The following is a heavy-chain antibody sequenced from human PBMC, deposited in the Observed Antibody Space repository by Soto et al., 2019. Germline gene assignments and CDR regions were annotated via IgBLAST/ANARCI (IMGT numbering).Heavy chain of an antibody. CDR3: ANSRYYDSSGYYGSAFDI. CDR1: GFTFDDYA. D-gene: IGHD3-22*01. CDR2: ISWHSGSI. V-gene: IGHV3-9*01. J-gene: IGHJ3*02. Sequence: EVQLVESGGGLVQPGRSLRLSCAASGFTFDDYAMHWVRQAPGKGLEWVSGISWHSGSIGYADSVKGRFTISRDNAKNSLYLRMNSLRAEDTALYYCANSRYYDSSGYYGSAFDIWGQGTMVTVSS.